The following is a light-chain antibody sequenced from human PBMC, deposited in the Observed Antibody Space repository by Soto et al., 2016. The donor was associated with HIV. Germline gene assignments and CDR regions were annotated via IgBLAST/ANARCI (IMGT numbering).Light chain of an antibody. V-gene: IGLV3-21*03. CDR2: DDY. CDR3: QVWDGGSDHHVV. J-gene: IGLJ2*01. CDR1: YIGDKS. Sequence: SYELTQPPSVSVAPGKTANINCGGNYIGDKSVHWYQQKPGQAPVLVVFDDYDRPSGIPERFSGSNSGNTATLTISRVEAGDEADYYCQVWDGGSDHHVVFGGGTKLTVL.